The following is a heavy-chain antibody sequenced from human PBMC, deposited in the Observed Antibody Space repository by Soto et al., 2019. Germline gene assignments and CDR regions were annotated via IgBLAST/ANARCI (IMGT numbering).Heavy chain of an antibody. CDR1: GYSFTNFH. D-gene: IGHD3-22*01. CDR2: IDPSGGIT. CDR3: ARDMIGHDNYETIGYYFDH. Sequence: QMQLSQFGAEVKKPGASVKVSCKASGYSFTNFHIHWVRQAPGQGLEWMGMIDPSGGITRDAQRLMGRITMTRDASTSTVYMELRSLTSEDTAVYYCARDMIGHDNYETIGYYFDHWGQGTLVTVSS. J-gene: IGHJ4*02. V-gene: IGHV1-46*01.